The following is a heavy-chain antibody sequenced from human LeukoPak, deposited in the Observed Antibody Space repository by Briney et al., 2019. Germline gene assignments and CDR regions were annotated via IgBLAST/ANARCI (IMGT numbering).Heavy chain of an antibody. CDR1: GGTFSSYA. J-gene: IGHJ4*02. CDR3: ERSWGHRDGYNSFDY. D-gene: IGHD5-24*01. V-gene: IGHV1-69*05. Sequence: ASVKVSCKASGGTFSSYAISWVRQAPGQGLEWVGRIIPIFGTANYAQKFQGRVTITTDESTSTAYMELSSLRSEDTAVYYCERSWGHRDGYNSFDYWGQGTLVTVSS. CDR2: IIPIFGTA.